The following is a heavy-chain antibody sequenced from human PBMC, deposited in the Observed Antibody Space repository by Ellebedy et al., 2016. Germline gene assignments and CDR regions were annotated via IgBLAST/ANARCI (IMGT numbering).Heavy chain of an antibody. D-gene: IGHD4-23*01. J-gene: IGHJ6*02. CDR1: GFTFSDYY. CDR2: ISSSGSTI. V-gene: IGHV3-11*01. Sequence: GESLKISXAASGFTFSDYYMSWIRQAPGKGLEWVSYISSSGSTIYYADSVKGRFTISRDNAKNSLYLQMNSLRAEDTAVYYCARDRSMTTVVTPLYYYGMDVWGQGTTVTVSS. CDR3: ARDRSMTTVVTPLYYYGMDV.